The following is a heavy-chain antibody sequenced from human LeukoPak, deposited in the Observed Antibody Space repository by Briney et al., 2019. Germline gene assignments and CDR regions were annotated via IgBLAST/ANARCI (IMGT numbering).Heavy chain of an antibody. CDR2: INHSGST. CDR3: ARSGGTILRHPTDY. V-gene: IGHV4-34*01. J-gene: IGHJ4*02. D-gene: IGHD3-3*01. Sequence: SETLSLTCAVCGGSFSGYYWSLIRQPPGKGLEWIGEINHSGSTNYNPSLKSRVTISVGTSKNQFSLKLSSVTAADTAVYYCARSGGTILRHPTDYWGQGTLVTVSS. CDR1: GGSFSGYY.